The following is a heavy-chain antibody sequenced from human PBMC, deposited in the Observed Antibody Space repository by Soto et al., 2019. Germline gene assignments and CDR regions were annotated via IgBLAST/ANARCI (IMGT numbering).Heavy chain of an antibody. Sequence: GGSLRLSCAASGFSFSSYAMHWVRQAPGKGLEWVAVISYDGSNKYYADSVKGRFTISRDNSKNTLYLQMNSLRAEDTAVYYCARVPSSSGRAHFDYWGQGTLVTVSS. CDR2: ISYDGSNK. D-gene: IGHD2-15*01. CDR1: GFSFSSYA. V-gene: IGHV3-30-3*01. J-gene: IGHJ4*02. CDR3: ARVPSSSGRAHFDY.